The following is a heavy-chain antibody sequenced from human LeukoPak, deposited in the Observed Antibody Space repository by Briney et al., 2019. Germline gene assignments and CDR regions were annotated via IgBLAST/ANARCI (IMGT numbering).Heavy chain of an antibody. J-gene: IGHJ6*02. D-gene: IGHD4-17*01. CDR2: IWYDGSNK. CDR3: ARDMIYGDYPDHYGMDV. Sequence: GGSLRLSCAASGFTFSSYGMHWVRQAPGKGLEWVAVIWYDGSNKYYADSVKGRFTISRDNSKNTLYLQMNSLRAEDTAVYYCARDMIYGDYPDHYGMDVWGQGTTVTVSS. V-gene: IGHV3-33*01. CDR1: GFTFSSYG.